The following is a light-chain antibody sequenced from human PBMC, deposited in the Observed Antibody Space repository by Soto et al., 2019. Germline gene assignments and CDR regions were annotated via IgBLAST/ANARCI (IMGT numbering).Light chain of an antibody. Sequence: QSVLTQPPSVSGAPGQRVTISCTGSSSNIGNNYVSWYQQLPGTAPKLLIYDINKRPSGIPDRFSGSKSGTSATLGITGLQTGDEAEYYCGTWDNSLSAYAFVTGTKVTVL. J-gene: IGLJ1*01. CDR3: GTWDNSLSAYA. CDR2: DIN. V-gene: IGLV1-51*01. CDR1: SSNIGNNY.